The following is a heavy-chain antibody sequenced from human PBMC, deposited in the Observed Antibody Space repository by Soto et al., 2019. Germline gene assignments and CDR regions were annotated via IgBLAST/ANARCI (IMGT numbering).Heavy chain of an antibody. D-gene: IGHD3-10*01. CDR2: IYYSGST. J-gene: IGHJ4*02. Sequence: QLQLQESGPGLVKPSETLSLTCTVSGGSISSSSYYWGWIRQPPGKGLEWIGSIYYSGSTYYNPSLKSRFPISVDTSKNLFSLKLGSVTAAATAVYYWARHGAFLWFGELSPFDYGGQGTLVTVSS. CDR3: ARHGAFLWFGELSPFDY. CDR1: GGSISSSSYY. V-gene: IGHV4-39*01.